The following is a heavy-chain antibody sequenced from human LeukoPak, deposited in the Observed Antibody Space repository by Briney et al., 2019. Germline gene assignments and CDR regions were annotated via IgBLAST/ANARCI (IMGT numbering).Heavy chain of an antibody. Sequence: GGSLRLSCAASGFTFSSYAMSWVRQAPGKGLEWVSAISGSGGSTYYADSVKGRFTISRDNSKNTLYLQMNSLRAEDTAVYYCAKDRGHIVVVTAIPLDYWGQGTLVTVSS. CDR1: GFTFSSYA. CDR2: ISGSGGST. V-gene: IGHV3-23*01. CDR3: AKDRGHIVVVTAIPLDY. D-gene: IGHD2-21*02. J-gene: IGHJ4*02.